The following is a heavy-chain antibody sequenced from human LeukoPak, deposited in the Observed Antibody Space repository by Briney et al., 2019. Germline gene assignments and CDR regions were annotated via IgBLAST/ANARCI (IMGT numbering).Heavy chain of an antibody. CDR1: GGSINIFY. V-gene: IGHV4-59*08. Sequence: SETLSLTRTVSGGSINIFYWSWIRQPPGKGLEWIGYIYYSGSTNYNPSLKSRVSISVDTSKNQFSLTLSSLTAADTAVYFCAGMNPVLNTFPYWGQGTLVTVSS. CDR3: AGMNPVLNTFPY. D-gene: IGHD1-14*01. J-gene: IGHJ4*02. CDR2: IYYSGST.